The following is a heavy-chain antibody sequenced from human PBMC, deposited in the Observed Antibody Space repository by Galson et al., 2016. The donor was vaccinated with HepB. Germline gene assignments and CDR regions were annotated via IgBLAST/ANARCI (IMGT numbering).Heavy chain of an antibody. CDR1: GDSVSSNSAA. Sequence: CAISGDSVSSNSAAWNWIRQSPSRGLEWLGRTYYRSKWYNDYAVSVKSRITINPDTSKNQFSLQLNSVTPEDTAVYYCARDRPRDMRTDAFMSGATGQWSPSLQ. V-gene: IGHV6-1*01. D-gene: IGHD1/OR15-1a*01. CDR3: ARDRPRDMRTDAFMS. J-gene: IGHJ3*01. CDR2: TYYRSKWYN.